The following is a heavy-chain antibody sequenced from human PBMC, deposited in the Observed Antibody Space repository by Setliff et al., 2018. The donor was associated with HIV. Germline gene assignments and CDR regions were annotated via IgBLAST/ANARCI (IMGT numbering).Heavy chain of an antibody. Sequence: ASVKVSCKASGYTSTSFSLHWVRQAPGQGLEWVGGIIPVVDAPIYAQRFQGRVVITADKSTGTAYMQLSSLKFEDTAVYYCATRPPGVHGFSIWGQGTMVTVSS. J-gene: IGHJ3*02. CDR1: GYTSTSFS. D-gene: IGHD3-10*01. V-gene: IGHV1-69*06. CDR2: IIPVVDAP. CDR3: ATRPPGVHGFSI.